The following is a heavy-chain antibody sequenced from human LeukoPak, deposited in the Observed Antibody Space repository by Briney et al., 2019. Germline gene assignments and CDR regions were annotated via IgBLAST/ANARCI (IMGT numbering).Heavy chain of an antibody. CDR2: IIPIFGTA. V-gene: IGHV1-69*05. CDR3: ARGLGFLDY. CDR1: GGTFSSYA. Sequence: SVKVSCKASGGTFSSYAISWVRQAPGQGLEWMGGIIPIFGTANYAQKFQGRVTMTTDTSTSTAYMELRSLRSDDTAVYYCARGLGFLDYWGQGTLVTVSS. D-gene: IGHD3-9*01. J-gene: IGHJ4*02.